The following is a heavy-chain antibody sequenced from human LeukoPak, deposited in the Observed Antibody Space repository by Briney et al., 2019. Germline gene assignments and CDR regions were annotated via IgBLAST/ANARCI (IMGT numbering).Heavy chain of an antibody. CDR2: IYYSGYT. CDR1: GASISTDGYY. V-gene: IGHV4-31*03. J-gene: IGHJ3*02. CDR3: ANIKRRGTFDI. Sequence: SETLSLTCSVSGASISTDGYYWNWIRQHPGRGLEWIGYIYYSGYTYYNPSLKSRLTISVDTSKNQFSLKLSSVTAADTAVYFCANIKRRGTFDIWGQGTVVTVSS.